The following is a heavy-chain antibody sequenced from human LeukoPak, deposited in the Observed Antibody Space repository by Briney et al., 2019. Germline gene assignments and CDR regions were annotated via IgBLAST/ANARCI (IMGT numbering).Heavy chain of an antibody. D-gene: IGHD2-15*01. CDR2: INPNSGGT. V-gene: IGHV1-2*02. CDR1: GYTFTGYY. Sequence: EASVKVSCKASGYTFTGYYMHWVRQAPGQGLEWMGWINPNSGGTNYAQKFQGRVTMTRDTSISTAYMELSRLRSDDTAVYYCARDPPSIAGFSPDFDYWGQGTLVTVSS. CDR3: ARDPPSIAGFSPDFDY. J-gene: IGHJ4*02.